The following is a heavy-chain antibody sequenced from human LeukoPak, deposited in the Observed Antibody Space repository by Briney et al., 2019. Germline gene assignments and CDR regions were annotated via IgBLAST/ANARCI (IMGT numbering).Heavy chain of an antibody. CDR3: ARGDITIFGVALKGPFDY. CDR1: GFTFSSYT. J-gene: IGHJ4*01. V-gene: IGHV3-21*01. Sequence: PGGSLRLSCAASGFTFSSYTMNWVRQAPGKGLEWVSSISSSSYIYYADSVKGRCTISRDNAKNSLSVQMNSLRAEDTAVYYCARGDITIFGVALKGPFDYWGQGTLVTVSS. D-gene: IGHD3-3*01. CDR2: ISSSSYI.